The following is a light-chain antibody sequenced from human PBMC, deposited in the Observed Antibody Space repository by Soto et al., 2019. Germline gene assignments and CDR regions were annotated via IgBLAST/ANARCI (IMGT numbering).Light chain of an antibody. V-gene: IGKV3-20*01. CDR3: QQYGSSPGWT. CDR2: GAS. CDR1: QSVSNSY. J-gene: IGKJ1*01. Sequence: EIVLTQSPGTLSLSPGERAALSRRASQSVSNSYLAWYQHKPGQAPRLLIYGASSRVTGIPDRFSGSGSGTDFTLTISRLEPEDFAVYYCQQYGSSPGWTFGQGTKVDIK.